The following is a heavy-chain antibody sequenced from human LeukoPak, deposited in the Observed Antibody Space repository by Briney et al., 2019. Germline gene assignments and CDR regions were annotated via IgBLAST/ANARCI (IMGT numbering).Heavy chain of an antibody. D-gene: IGHD2-8*01. CDR3: ARGSPYCTNGVCYTGYFDY. CDR2: IITIFGTA. Sequence: ASVKLSFKSSAATFSSCAISWVWLRHGQGHEWMGGIITIFGTANYAQKFQGRVTITTDESTSTAYMELSSLRSEDTAVYYCARGSPYCTNGVCYTGYFDYWGQGTLVTVSS. V-gene: IGHV1-69*05. J-gene: IGHJ4*02. CDR1: AATFSSCA.